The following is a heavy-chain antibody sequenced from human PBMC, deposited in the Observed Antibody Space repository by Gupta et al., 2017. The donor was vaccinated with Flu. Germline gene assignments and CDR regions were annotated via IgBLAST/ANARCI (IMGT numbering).Heavy chain of an antibody. Sequence: EVQLVESGGGLVQPGGYLRLSCVVPGFTSSNYWMHWVRQVPGKGLVWVSNIDGDGTETKYADSVRGRFTVSRDNAKNTVYLQMTGLRVEDTAIFYCARGNYGMDVWGQGTTVTVSS. CDR2: IDGDGTET. J-gene: IGHJ6*02. CDR3: ARGNYGMDV. V-gene: IGHV3-74*03. CDR1: GFTSSNYW.